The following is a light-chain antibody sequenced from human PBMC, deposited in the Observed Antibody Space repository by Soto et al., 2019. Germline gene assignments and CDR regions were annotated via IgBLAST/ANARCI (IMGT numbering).Light chain of an antibody. Sequence: EIVLTQSPGTLSLSPGERATLSCRASQSLNNNFLAWYQHKPGQAPRFLIYGASSRATGIPDRFSGSGSGTDFTLSISRVEPEDSAVYYCQQYGGSPRTLGQVTKVEIK. J-gene: IGKJ1*01. CDR3: QQYGGSPRT. CDR1: QSLNNNF. V-gene: IGKV3-20*01. CDR2: GAS.